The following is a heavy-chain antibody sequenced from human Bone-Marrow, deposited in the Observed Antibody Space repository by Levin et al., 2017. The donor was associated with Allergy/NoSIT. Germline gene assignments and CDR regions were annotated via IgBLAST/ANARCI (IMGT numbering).Heavy chain of an antibody. CDR3: ARMFKEGYTFFYSVDV. CDR1: GVSINSHN. V-gene: IGHV3-53*01. J-gene: IGHJ6*02. D-gene: IGHD1-26*01. Sequence: GSLRLSCAASGVSINSHNMSWPRQAPGRGLEWVSLIESGGKTFYGDSGRGRFNIARDISKNSLFLQMNALRAADTAVYYCARMFKEGYTFFYSVDVWGQGTTVTVSS. CDR2: IESGGKT.